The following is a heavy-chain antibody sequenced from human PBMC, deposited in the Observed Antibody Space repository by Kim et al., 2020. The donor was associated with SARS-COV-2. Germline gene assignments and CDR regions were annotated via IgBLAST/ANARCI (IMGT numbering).Heavy chain of an antibody. Sequence: GGSLRLSCAASGFIFSAYRMNWVRQAPGKGLEWVAFISGDSNSIFYADSVRGRFTVSRDNAKNSVYLQMNSLRDEDTAVYFCARENGYQWGDVDYWGQGTLVSVSS. D-gene: IGHD5-12*01. V-gene: IGHV3-48*02. J-gene: IGHJ4*02. CDR1: GFIFSAYR. CDR2: ISGDSNSI. CDR3: ARENGYQWGDVDY.